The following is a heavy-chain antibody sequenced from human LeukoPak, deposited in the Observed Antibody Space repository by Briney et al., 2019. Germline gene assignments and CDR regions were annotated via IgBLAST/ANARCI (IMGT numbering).Heavy chain of an antibody. D-gene: IGHD3-3*01. CDR1: GGSISSSSYY. CDR2: IYYSGST. Sequence: PSETLSLTCTVSGGSISSSSYYWGWIRQPPGKGLEWIGSIYYSGSTKYNPALESRVTISVDTSQNQFSLKLNSVIAADTAVYYCARRRDFFDYWGQGTLVTVSS. CDR3: ARRRDFFDY. V-gene: IGHV4-39*07. J-gene: IGHJ4*02.